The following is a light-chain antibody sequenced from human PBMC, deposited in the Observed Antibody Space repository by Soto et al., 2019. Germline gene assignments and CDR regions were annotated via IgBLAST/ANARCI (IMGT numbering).Light chain of an antibody. V-gene: IGLV2-14*01. CDR3: SSYTRRNTWV. J-gene: IGLJ3*02. CDR1: SSDVGGYNY. CDR2: EVT. Sequence: QPALTQPASVSGSRGQSITISCTGTSSDVGGYNYVSWYQQHPDKAPKLMIYEVTNRPSGVSNRFSGSKSANTASLTISGLQAEDEADYYCSSYTRRNTWVFGGGTKLTVL.